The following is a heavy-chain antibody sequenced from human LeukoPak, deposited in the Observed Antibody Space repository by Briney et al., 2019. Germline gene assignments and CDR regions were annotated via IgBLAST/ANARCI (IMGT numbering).Heavy chain of an antibody. D-gene: IGHD2-15*01. J-gene: IGHJ5*02. V-gene: IGHV3-15*01. CDR2: IKSETDGGTT. CDR3: TTFVVVVAAGWFDP. Sequence: GGSLRLSCTASGFTFSNAWMSWVRQAPGKGLEWVGRIKSETDGGTTDYAAPVKGRFTISRDDSKNTLYLQMNSLKTEDTAVYYCTTFVVVVAAGWFDPWGQGTLVTVSS. CDR1: GFTFSNAW.